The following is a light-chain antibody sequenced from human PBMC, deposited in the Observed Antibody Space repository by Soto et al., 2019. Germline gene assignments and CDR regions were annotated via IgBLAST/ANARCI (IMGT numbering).Light chain of an antibody. CDR3: LQDNSYPLT. Sequence: DIQMTQSPSTLSGSVGDRVTITCRASQTISSWLAWYQQKPGKAPKLLIYKASTLKSGVPSRFSGSGSGTDFTLTISSLQPEDFATYYCLQDNSYPLTFGGGTKVDIK. V-gene: IGKV1-5*03. CDR1: QTISSW. CDR2: KAS. J-gene: IGKJ4*01.